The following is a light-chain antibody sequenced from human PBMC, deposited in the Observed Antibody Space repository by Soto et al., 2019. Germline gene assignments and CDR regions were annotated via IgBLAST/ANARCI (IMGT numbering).Light chain of an antibody. V-gene: IGLV2-14*01. Sequence: QSVMAQAASVSGSPGQSITISCTGTSGDVGGSNSVSWYQHHPGKSPKLMIYDVNNRPSGVSNRFSGSKSGNTASLTISGLQPDDEADYYCSSYTSSSTPYVFGTGTKVTVL. CDR3: SSYTSSSTPYV. CDR1: SGDVGGSNS. CDR2: DVN. J-gene: IGLJ1*01.